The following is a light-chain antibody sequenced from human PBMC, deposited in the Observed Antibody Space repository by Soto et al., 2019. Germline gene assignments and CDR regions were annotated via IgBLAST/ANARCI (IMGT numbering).Light chain of an antibody. CDR3: QQYNNWPPYT. Sequence: EIVMTQSPATLSVSPGERATLSCRASQSVSNNLAWYQQKPGQAPRLLIYGASSRATGIPARFRGSGSGTEFSLTISSLQYEDFAVYYCQQYNNWPPYTFGQGSKLEIK. V-gene: IGKV3-15*01. J-gene: IGKJ2*01. CDR1: QSVSNN. CDR2: GAS.